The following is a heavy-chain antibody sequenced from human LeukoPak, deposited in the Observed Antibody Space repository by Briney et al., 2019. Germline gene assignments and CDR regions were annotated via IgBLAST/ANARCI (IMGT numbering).Heavy chain of an antibody. D-gene: IGHD4-23*01. CDR3: ARDHTPRWYLYYFDY. Sequence: GGSLRLSCAASGFTFSSYWMNWVRQAPGKGLEWVSYISSSSSTIYYADSVKGRFTTSRDNAKNSLYLQMNSLRAEDTAVYYCARDHTPRWYLYYFDYWGQGTLVTVSS. J-gene: IGHJ4*02. CDR2: ISSSSSTI. V-gene: IGHV3-48*01. CDR1: GFTFSSYW.